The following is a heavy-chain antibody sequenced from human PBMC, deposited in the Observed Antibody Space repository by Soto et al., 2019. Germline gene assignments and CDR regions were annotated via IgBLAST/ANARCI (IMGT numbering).Heavy chain of an antibody. V-gene: IGHV3-30-3*01. Sequence: PGGSLRLSCAASGFTFSSYAMHWVRQAPGKGLEWVAVISYDGSNKYYADSVKGRFTISRDNSKNTLYLQMNSLRAEDTAVYYCARGVPRDGYNFHWFDPWGQGTLVTVSS. CDR2: ISYDGSNK. J-gene: IGHJ5*02. CDR1: GFTFSSYA. D-gene: IGHD5-12*01. CDR3: ARGVPRDGYNFHWFDP.